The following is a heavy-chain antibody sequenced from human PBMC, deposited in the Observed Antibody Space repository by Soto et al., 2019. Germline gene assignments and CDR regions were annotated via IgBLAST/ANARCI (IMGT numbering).Heavy chain of an antibody. J-gene: IGHJ4*02. CDR1: GASISDNNW. CDR3: ARHIGVTGTRGFDY. V-gene: IGHV4-4*02. CDR2: VVHWGTT. Sequence: QVQLQESGPGLVKPSGTVSLTCAVSGASISDNNWWSWVRQSPGKGLEWIGEVVHWGTTNYNPSLRSRVTISMDKSKNQISLTLSSVTAADSALYYCARHIGVTGTRGFDYWGQGTLVTVSS. D-gene: IGHD6-19*01.